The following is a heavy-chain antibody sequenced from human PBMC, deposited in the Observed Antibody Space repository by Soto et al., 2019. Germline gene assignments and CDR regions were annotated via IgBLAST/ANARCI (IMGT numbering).Heavy chain of an antibody. CDR1: GFTFSSYS. CDR2: IISSSSTI. J-gene: IGHJ5*02. V-gene: IGHV3-48*01. D-gene: IGHD2-2*01. CDR3: ARDGIVVVPAATNWFDP. Sequence: PGGSLRLSCAASGFTFSSYSMNWVRQAPGKGLEWVSYIISSSSTIYYADSVKGRFTISRDNAKNSLYPQMNSLRAEDTSVYYCARDGIVVVPAATNWFDPWGQGTLVTVSS.